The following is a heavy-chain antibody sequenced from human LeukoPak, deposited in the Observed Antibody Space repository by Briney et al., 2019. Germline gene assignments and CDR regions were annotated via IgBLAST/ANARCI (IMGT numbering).Heavy chain of an antibody. V-gene: IGHV3-48*01. Sequence: GGSLRLSCAASGFTFSSYSMNWVRQAPGKGLEWVSYISSSSSTIYYADSVKGRFTISRDNAKNTLYLQMNSLRAEDTAVYYCARDEVELLSHSTTAFDYWGQGTLVTVSS. CDR2: ISSSSSTI. CDR1: GFTFSSYS. J-gene: IGHJ4*02. D-gene: IGHD1-7*01. CDR3: ARDEVELLSHSTTAFDY.